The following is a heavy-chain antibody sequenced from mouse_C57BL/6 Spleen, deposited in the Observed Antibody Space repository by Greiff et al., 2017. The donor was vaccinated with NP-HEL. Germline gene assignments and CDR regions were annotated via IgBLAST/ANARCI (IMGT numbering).Heavy chain of an antibody. CDR2: IDPSDSEP. D-gene: IGHD1-1*01. CDR1: GYTFTSYW. J-gene: IGHJ2*01. CDR3: ARSPGLGSSFYFDY. Sequence: VQLQQPGAELVRPGSSVKLSCKASGYTFTSYWMHWVKQRPIQGLEWIGNIDPSDSEPHYNQKFKDKATLTVDKSSSTAYMQLSSLTSEDAAVYYCARSPGLGSSFYFDYWGQGTTLTVSS. V-gene: IGHV1-52*01.